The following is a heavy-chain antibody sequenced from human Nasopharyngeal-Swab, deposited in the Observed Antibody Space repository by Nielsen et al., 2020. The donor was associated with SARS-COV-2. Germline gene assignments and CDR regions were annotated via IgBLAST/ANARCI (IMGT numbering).Heavy chain of an antibody. Sequence: SVKVSCKASGGTFSSYAISWVRQAPGQWLEWMGGIIPIFGTPNYAQEFQGRVTISADESTSTAYMELSSLRSEDTAVYYCARASDGSENYYYFDYWGQGTLVTVSS. J-gene: IGHJ4*02. CDR1: GGTFSSYA. CDR2: IIPIFGTP. CDR3: ARASDGSENYYYFDY. D-gene: IGHD3-10*01. V-gene: IGHV1-69*13.